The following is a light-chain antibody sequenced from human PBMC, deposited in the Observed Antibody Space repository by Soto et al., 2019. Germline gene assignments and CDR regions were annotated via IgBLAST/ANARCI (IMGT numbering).Light chain of an antibody. CDR2: GTS. V-gene: IGKV1-39*01. Sequence: DIQMTQSPSSLSASVGDRVTITCRASQIISNLLNWYQHKPGKPPKLLIYGTSTLQSGAPSRFSGSGSGTDFTLTISSLQREDFETYYCQQSYSSSWTFGQWTKVEIK. CDR3: QQSYSSSWT. CDR1: QIISNL. J-gene: IGKJ1*01.